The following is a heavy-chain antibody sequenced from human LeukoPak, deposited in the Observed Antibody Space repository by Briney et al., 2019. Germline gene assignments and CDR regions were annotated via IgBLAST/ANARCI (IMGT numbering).Heavy chain of an antibody. D-gene: IGHD4-23*01. CDR3: ARRVGRPGVGPPHYGGNSVYFDY. V-gene: IGHV3-30-3*01. Sequence: GGSLRLSCAASGFTFSSFVMHWVRQAPGKGLEWVAVISYDGSNKYYADSVKGRFTISRDNPKHTLYLQMNSLRTEDTAVYYCARRVGRPGVGPPHYGGNSVYFDYWGQGTLVTVSS. CDR1: GFTFSSFV. J-gene: IGHJ4*02. CDR2: ISYDGSNK.